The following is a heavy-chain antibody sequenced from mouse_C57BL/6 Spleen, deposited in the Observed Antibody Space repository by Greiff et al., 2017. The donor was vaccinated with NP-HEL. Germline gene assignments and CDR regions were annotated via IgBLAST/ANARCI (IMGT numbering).Heavy chain of an antibody. CDR3: TRITTVPHWYFDV. Sequence: EVKLMESGAELVRPGASVKLSCTASGFNIKDDYMHWVKQRPEQGLELIGLIDPENGDTEYASKFQGKATITADTSSNTAYLQLSSLTSEDTAVYYCTRITTVPHWYFDVWGTGTTVTVSS. CDR1: GFNIKDDY. D-gene: IGHD1-2*01. CDR2: IDPENGDT. V-gene: IGHV14-4*01. J-gene: IGHJ1*03.